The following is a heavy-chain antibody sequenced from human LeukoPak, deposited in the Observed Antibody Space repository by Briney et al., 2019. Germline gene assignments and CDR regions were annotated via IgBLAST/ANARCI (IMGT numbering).Heavy chain of an antibody. D-gene: IGHD6-13*01. CDR1: GFSVSGYW. CDR2: IKQDGSEK. J-gene: IGHJ4*02. V-gene: IGHV3-7*01. Sequence: GGSLRLSCAVSGFSVSGYWMTWVRQAPGKGLEWVANIKQDGSEKNYVDSVKGRFTISRDNAENSLFLQMNSLRVEDTAVYYCAREWQGGIAAAGSRIEGDYWGQGTLVAVSS. CDR3: AREWQGGIAAAGSRIEGDY.